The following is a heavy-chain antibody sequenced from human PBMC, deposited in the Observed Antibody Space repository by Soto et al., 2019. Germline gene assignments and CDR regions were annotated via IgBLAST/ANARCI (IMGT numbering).Heavy chain of an antibody. J-gene: IGHJ6*02. Sequence: SETLSLSCTVSGGSISSYYWSWIRQPAGKGLEWIGRIYTSGSTNYNPSLKSRVTMSVDTSKNQFSLKLSSVTAEDTAVYCCARDQCSRWPQGMDVWGQGTTGTVSS. V-gene: IGHV4-4*07. CDR3: ARDQCSRWPQGMDV. D-gene: IGHD6-6*01. CDR2: IYTSGST. CDR1: GGSISSYY.